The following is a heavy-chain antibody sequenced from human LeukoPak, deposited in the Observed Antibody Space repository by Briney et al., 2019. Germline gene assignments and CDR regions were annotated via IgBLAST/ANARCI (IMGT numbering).Heavy chain of an antibody. CDR1: GGSISSGGYY. V-gene: IGHV4-31*03. CDR3: ARLISIFGVATDY. Sequence: SETLSLTCTVSGGSISSGGYYWSWIRQHPGKGLEWIGYIYYSGSTYYNPSLKSRVTISVDKSKNQFSLKLSSVTAADTAVYYCARLISIFGVATDYWGQGTLVTVSS. CDR2: IYYSGST. D-gene: IGHD3-3*02. J-gene: IGHJ4*02.